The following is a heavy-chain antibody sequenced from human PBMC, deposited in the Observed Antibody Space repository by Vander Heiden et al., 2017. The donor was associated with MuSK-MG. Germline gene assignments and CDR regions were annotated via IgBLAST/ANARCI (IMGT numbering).Heavy chain of an antibody. CDR3: ARDGEEWLPGDY. CDR2: IKQDGSEK. J-gene: IGHJ4*02. D-gene: IGHD6-19*01. Sequence: EVQPVESGGGLVQPGGSLRLSRAAPGFTSGSYWMSWVRQAPGKGLEWVANIKQDGSEKYYVDSVKGRFTISRDNAKNSLYLQMNSLRAEDTAVYYCARDGEEWLPGDYWGQGTLVTVSS. CDR1: GFTSGSYW. V-gene: IGHV3-7*01.